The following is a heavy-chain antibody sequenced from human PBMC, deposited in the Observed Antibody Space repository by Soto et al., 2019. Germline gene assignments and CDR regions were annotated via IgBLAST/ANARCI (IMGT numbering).Heavy chain of an antibody. V-gene: IGHV3-23*01. CDR2: ISGSGDST. J-gene: IGHJ4*02. CDR1: GFTFSTYA. Sequence: EVQLLESGGGLVQPGGSLRLSCAASGFTFSTYAMNWVRQAPGKGLEWVSGISGSGDSTYYADSVKGRFTVSRDNSKNKLYLKMNSLRAEDTAVFYCAKERSSGWSFDYWGQGTLVTVSS. CDR3: AKERSSGWSFDY. D-gene: IGHD6-19*01.